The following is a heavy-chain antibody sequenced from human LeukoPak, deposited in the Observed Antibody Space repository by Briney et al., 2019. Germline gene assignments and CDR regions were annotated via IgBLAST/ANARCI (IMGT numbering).Heavy chain of an antibody. CDR1: ADSISSYS. D-gene: IGHD1-14*01. CDR3: VRTNPWDLTYYFDY. CDR2: IYYSGST. V-gene: IGHV4-59*01. J-gene: IGHJ4*02. Sequence: SETLSLTCSISADSISSYSWNWIRQPPGKGLEWIGYIYYSGSTNYKSSLKSRVTISGDTSKNQFSLRLTSVTAADTAVYYCVRTNPWDLTYYFDYWGQGTLVTVSS.